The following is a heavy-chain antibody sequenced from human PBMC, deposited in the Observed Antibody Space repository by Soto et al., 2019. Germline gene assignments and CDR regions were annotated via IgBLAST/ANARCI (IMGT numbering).Heavy chain of an antibody. J-gene: IGHJ4*02. D-gene: IGHD6-19*01. CDR3: AGDRSSSGWFFLDY. V-gene: IGHV3-30-3*01. Sequence: QVQLVESGGGVVQPGGSLRLSCVASRFTFSNNTLYWFRQAPGKGLGWVALISSDGSATYYAYSVKGRFTISRDNSKNTLYLQLNSLRPEDTAVYYCAGDRSSSGWFFLDYWCQGTLVTGSS. CDR1: RFTFSNNT. CDR2: ISSDGSAT.